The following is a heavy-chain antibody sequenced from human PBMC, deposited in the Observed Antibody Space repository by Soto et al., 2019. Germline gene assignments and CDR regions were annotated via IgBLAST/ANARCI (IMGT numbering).Heavy chain of an antibody. CDR1: GFTFSTYP. V-gene: IGHV3-23*01. D-gene: IGHD4-4*01. Sequence: PGGSLRLSCAASGFTFSTYPMSWVRQAPGKGLEWVSGISGSGISTYYTDSVKGRFTISRDNSKNTVFLQMNSLRDEDTAVYYCVKPPVITASYYYYDMDVWGQGTTVTVS. CDR3: VKPPVITASYYYYDMDV. CDR2: ISGSGIST. J-gene: IGHJ6*02.